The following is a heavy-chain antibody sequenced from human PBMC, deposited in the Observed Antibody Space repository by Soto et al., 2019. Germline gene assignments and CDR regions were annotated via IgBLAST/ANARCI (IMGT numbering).Heavy chain of an antibody. J-gene: IGHJ4*02. V-gene: IGHV1-18*01. CDR3: ARVEIVATINPNLFDY. CDR1: GYTFTSYG. CDR2: ISAYNGNT. D-gene: IGHD5-12*01. Sequence: ASVKVSCKASGYTFTSYGISWVRQAPGQGLEWMGWISAYNGNTNYAQKLQGRVTMTTDTSTSTAYMELRSLRSDDTAVYYCARVEIVATINPNLFDYWGQGTLVTVSS.